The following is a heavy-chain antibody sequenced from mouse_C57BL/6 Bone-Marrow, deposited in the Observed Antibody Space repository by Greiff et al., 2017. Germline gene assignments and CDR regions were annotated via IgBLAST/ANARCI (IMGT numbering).Heavy chain of an antibody. Sequence: EVQLVESGPVLVKPGASVKMSCKASGYTFPDYYMNWVKQSHGKSLEWIGVINPYNGGTSYNQKFKGKATLTVDKSSSTAYMELNSLTSEDSAVYYCARNGYYYGSSGYWGQGTTLTVSS. CDR3: ARNGYYYGSSGY. V-gene: IGHV1-19*01. D-gene: IGHD1-1*01. CDR1: GYTFPDYY. CDR2: INPYNGGT. J-gene: IGHJ2*01.